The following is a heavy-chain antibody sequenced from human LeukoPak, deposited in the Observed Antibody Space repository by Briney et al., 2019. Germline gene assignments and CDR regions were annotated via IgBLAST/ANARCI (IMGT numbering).Heavy chain of an antibody. CDR3: ARVSYSSSWYSVHDFDY. D-gene: IGHD6-13*01. V-gene: IGHV3-21*01. CDR2: ISSSSSYI. CDR1: GFTFSSYS. Sequence: GGSLRLSCAASGFTFSSYSMNWVRQAPGKGLEWVSSISSSSSYIYYADSVKGRFTISRDNAKNSLYLQMNSLRAEDTAVYYCARVSYSSSWYSVHDFDYWGQGTLVTVSS. J-gene: IGHJ4*02.